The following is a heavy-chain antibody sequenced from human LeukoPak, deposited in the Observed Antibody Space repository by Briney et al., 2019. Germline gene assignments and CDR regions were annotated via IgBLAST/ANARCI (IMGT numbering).Heavy chain of an antibody. J-gene: IGHJ4*02. D-gene: IGHD1-26*01. V-gene: IGHV4-59*11. CDR1: GXSISNHY. CDR2: IFYSGNT. Sequence: KASETLSLTCTVSGXSISNHYWSWIRQPPGKGQVWIGYIFYSGNTHYNPSLKSRVTMSVDTSKNQFSLRLSSVTPADTAVYYCARDRGEGIVGTFDYWGQGTLVTVSS. CDR3: ARDRGEGIVGTFDY.